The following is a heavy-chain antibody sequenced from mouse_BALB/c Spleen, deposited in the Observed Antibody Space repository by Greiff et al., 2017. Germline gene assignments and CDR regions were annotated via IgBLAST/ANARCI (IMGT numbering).Heavy chain of an antibody. J-gene: IGHJ2*01. CDR2: INPNNGGT. D-gene: IGHD1-1*01. CDR3: ARSLYSSSPYFDV. Sequence: VQLQQSGPELVKPGASVKIPCKASGYTFTDYNMDWVKQSHGKSLEWIGDINPNNGGTIYNQKFKGKATLTVDKSSSTAYMELRSLTSEDTAVYYCARSLYSSSPYFDVWGQGTTLTVSS. CDR1: GYTFTDYN. V-gene: IGHV1-18*01.